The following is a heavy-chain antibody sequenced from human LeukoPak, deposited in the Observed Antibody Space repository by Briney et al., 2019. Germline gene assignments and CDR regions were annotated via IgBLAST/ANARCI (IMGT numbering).Heavy chain of an antibody. CDR3: ARPLIAARPIRHDAFDI. CDR1: GFTFRTYA. D-gene: IGHD6-6*01. Sequence: GGSLRLSCAASGFTFRTYAMHWVRQAPGKGLEYVSGISSDGGSTYYANSVKGRFTISRDNSKNTLYLQMNSLRAEDTAVYYCARPLIAARPIRHDAFDIWGQGTMVTVSS. CDR2: ISSDGGST. J-gene: IGHJ3*02. V-gene: IGHV3-64*01.